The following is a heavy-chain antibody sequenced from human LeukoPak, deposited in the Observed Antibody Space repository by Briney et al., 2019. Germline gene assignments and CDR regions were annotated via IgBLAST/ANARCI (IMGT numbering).Heavy chain of an antibody. J-gene: IGHJ4*02. Sequence: SETLSLPCTVSGGSIISYYWGWIRQPPGKGLECIGYIYYSGSTNYNPSLKSRVTISVDTSKNQFSLKLSSVTAADTAVYYCARHAYSSSWLGEIDYWGQGTLVTVSS. V-gene: IGHV4-59*01. CDR3: ARHAYSSSWLGEIDY. CDR1: GGSIISYY. D-gene: IGHD6-13*01. CDR2: IYYSGST.